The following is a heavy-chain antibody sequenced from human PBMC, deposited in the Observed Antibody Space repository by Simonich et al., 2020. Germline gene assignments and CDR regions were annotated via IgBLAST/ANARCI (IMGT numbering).Heavy chain of an antibody. D-gene: IGHD7-27*01. CDR1: GFTCSSYA. Sequence: QVQLVESGGGVVQPGRSLSLSCAASGFTCSSYAMHGVRQAPGKGVEWVAVRAYDGSNKYYADSVKGRFTISRDNSKNTLYLQTNSLRAEDTAVYYCAREDLTGDAFDIWGQGTMVTVSS. J-gene: IGHJ3*02. CDR2: RAYDGSNK. CDR3: AREDLTGDAFDI. V-gene: IGHV3-30*07.